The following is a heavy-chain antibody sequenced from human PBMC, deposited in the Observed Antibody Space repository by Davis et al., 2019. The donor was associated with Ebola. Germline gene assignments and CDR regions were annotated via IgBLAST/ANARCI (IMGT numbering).Heavy chain of an antibody. CDR2: INHSGST. CDR1: GGSISTNW. CDR3: ARGPSIANFDY. V-gene: IGHV4-4*02. Sequence: MPSETLSLTCAVSGGSISTNWWSWVRQPPGKGLEWIGEINHSGSTNYNPSLKSRVTISVDTSKNQFSLKLSSVTAADTAVYYCARGPSIANFDYWGQGTLVTVSS. D-gene: IGHD6-6*01. J-gene: IGHJ4*02.